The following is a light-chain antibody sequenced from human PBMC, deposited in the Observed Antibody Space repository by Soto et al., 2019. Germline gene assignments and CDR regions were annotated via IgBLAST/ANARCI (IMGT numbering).Light chain of an antibody. CDR3: SSYTSSSSWV. J-gene: IGLJ3*02. V-gene: IGLV2-14*01. CDR2: EVT. Sequence: QSVLTQPASVSGSPGQSITISCTGTSSDVGAYNYVSWYQQQSGKAPKLIIYEVTNRPSGVSNRFSASKSGNTASLTIFGLQAEDEADYYCSSYTSSSSWVFGGGTKLTVL. CDR1: SSDVGAYNY.